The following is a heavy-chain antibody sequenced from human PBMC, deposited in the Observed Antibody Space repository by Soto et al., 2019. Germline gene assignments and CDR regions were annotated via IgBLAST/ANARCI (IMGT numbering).Heavy chain of an antibody. J-gene: IGHJ4*02. CDR1: GGSIGIGSCY. CDR2: IYYSGST. V-gene: IGHV4-31*03. Sequence: TRSLSCPVSGGSIGIGSCYLRWIRQHPGKGLEWIGYIYYSGSTYYNPSLKSRVTISVDTSKNQFSLKLSSVTAADTAVYYCARERVDTAMAPHCFDYWGQGTLVTVSS. D-gene: IGHD5-18*01. CDR3: ARERVDTAMAPHCFDY.